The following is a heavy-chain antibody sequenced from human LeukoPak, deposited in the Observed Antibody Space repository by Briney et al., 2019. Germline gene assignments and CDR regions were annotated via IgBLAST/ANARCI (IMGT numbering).Heavy chain of an antibody. D-gene: IGHD2-21*01. CDR2: IHISGNT. Sequence: SETLSLTCTVSGGSISSYYWNWIRQPAGKGLEWIGRIHISGNTNYSPSLKSRVTMSVDTSKNQFSLKLSSVTAADTAVYYCARDDWYYWGQGTLVTVSS. CDR1: GGSISSYY. CDR3: ARDDWYY. V-gene: IGHV4-4*07. J-gene: IGHJ4*02.